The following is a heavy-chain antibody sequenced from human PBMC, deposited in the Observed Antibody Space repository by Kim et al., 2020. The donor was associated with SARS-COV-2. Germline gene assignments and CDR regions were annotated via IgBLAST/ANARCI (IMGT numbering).Heavy chain of an antibody. CDR2: ISYDGSNK. V-gene: IGHV3-30*18. CDR3: AKGPGDYGPNYYYYGMDV. CDR1: GFTFSSYG. D-gene: IGHD4-17*01. J-gene: IGHJ6*02. Sequence: GGSLRLSCAASGFTFSSYGMHWVRQAPGKGLEWVAVISYDGSNKYYADSVKGRFTISRDNSKNTLYLQMNSLRAEDTAVYYCAKGPGDYGPNYYYYGMDVWGQGTTVTVSS.